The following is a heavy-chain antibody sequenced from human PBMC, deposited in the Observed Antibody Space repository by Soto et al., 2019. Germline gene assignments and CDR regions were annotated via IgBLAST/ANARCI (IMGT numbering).Heavy chain of an antibody. CDR1: GFTFSSFG. Sequence: GGSLRLSCTASGFTFSSFGMTWVRQAPGKGLEWVSAISGSGDSSYYADSVKGRFTISRDNPTNTLYLQINSLRAEDTAVYYCAKVGIGMFSHKHHFEHWGQGTQVTV. J-gene: IGHJ4*02. D-gene: IGHD2-2*03. CDR2: ISGSGDSS. V-gene: IGHV3-23*01. CDR3: AKVGIGMFSHKHHFEH.